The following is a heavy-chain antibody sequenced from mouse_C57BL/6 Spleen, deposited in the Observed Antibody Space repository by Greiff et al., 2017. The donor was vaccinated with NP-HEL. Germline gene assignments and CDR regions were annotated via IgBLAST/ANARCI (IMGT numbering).Heavy chain of an antibody. CDR2: ISAGGSYT. D-gene: IGHD1-1*01. CDR3: ARVRLYYGSSYGYFDV. V-gene: IGHV5-4*01. Sequence: EVQGVESGGGLVKPGGSLKLSCAASGFTFSSYAMSWVRQTPEKRLEWVATISAGGSYTYYPDNVKGRFTISSDNAKNNLYLQMNQLKSEDTAMDYCARVRLYYGSSYGYFDVWGTGTTVTVAS. CDR1: GFTFSSYA. J-gene: IGHJ1*03.